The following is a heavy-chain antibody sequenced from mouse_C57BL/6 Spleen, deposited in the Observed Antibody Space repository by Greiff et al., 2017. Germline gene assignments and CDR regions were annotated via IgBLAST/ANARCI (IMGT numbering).Heavy chain of an antibody. V-gene: IGHV1-69*01. Sequence: QVQLQQPGAELVMPGASVKLSCKASGYTFTSYWMHWVKQRPGQGLEWIGEIDPSDSYTNYNQKFKGKSTLTVDKSSSTAYMQLSSLTSEDSAVYYCARRELRGVMDDWGQGTSVTVSS. CDR1: GYTFTSYW. CDR3: ARRELRGVMDD. J-gene: IGHJ4*01. D-gene: IGHD1-1*01. CDR2: IDPSDSYT.